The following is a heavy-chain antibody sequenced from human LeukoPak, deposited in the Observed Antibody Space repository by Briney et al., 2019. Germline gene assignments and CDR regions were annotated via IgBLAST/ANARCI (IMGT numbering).Heavy chain of an antibody. V-gene: IGHV4-59*01. Sequence: SETLSLTCTVSGGSISSYYWSWIRQPPGKGLERIGYIYYSGSTNYNPSLKSRVTISVDTSKNQFSLKLSSVTAADTAVYYCARGGYTAYYFDYWGQGTLVTVSS. CDR1: GGSISSYY. D-gene: IGHD6-13*01. CDR3: ARGGYTAYYFDY. CDR2: IYYSGST. J-gene: IGHJ4*02.